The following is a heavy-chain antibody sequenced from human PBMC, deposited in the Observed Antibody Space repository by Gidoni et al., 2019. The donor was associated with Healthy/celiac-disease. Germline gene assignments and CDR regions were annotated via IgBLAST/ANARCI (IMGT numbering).Heavy chain of an antibody. Sequence: EVQLLESGGGLVQPGGSLRLSCAASGFTFRSYAMGWVRQAPGKGREWVSAISGSGGSTYYADSVKGRFTISRDNSKNTLYLQMNSLRAEDTAVYYCAKTTTVTTPYYYYGMDVWGQGTTVTVSS. CDR1: GFTFRSYA. J-gene: IGHJ6*02. V-gene: IGHV3-23*01. CDR2: ISGSGGST. D-gene: IGHD4-17*01. CDR3: AKTTTVTTPYYYYGMDV.